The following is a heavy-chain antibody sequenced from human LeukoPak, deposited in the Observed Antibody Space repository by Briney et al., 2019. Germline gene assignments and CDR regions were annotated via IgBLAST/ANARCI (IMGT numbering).Heavy chain of an antibody. CDR2: IYPGDSDT. V-gene: IGHV5-51*01. CDR3: ARRVSTSPLFEY. Sequence: HGESLKISCKGSGYRFGDYWIGWVRQMPGKGLEWVGIIYPGDSDTRYSPSFQGQVTIWADKSITTAYLQWSGLKASDTAMYYCARRVSTSPLFEYWGQGTLVTVSS. J-gene: IGHJ4*02. D-gene: IGHD5/OR15-5a*01. CDR1: GYRFGDYW.